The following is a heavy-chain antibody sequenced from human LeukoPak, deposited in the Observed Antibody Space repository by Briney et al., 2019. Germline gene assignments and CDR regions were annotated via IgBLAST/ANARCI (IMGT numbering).Heavy chain of an antibody. CDR2: ISGSGGST. V-gene: IGHV3-23*01. CDR3: AKSQGGYYYYYGMDV. Sequence: PGGSLRLSCAASGFTFSSYAMSWVRQAPGKGLEWVSAISGSGGSTYYADSVKGRFTISRDNSKNTLYLQMNSLRAEDTAVYYCAKSQGGYYYYYGMDVWGQGTTVTVSS. CDR1: GFTFSSYA. J-gene: IGHJ6*02. D-gene: IGHD3-16*01.